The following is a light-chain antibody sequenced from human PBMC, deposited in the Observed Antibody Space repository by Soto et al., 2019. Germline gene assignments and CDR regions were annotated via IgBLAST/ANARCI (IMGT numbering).Light chain of an antibody. V-gene: IGKV3-20*01. CDR1: QSISSSY. Sequence: EIVLTQSPGTLSLSPGERATLSCRASQSISSSYLAWYQQKPGQAPRLLIYGASSRATGIPDRFSDSGSGTDFTLTISRLEPEDFAVYYCQQYGSSGLTFGGGTKVEIK. J-gene: IGKJ4*01. CDR2: GAS. CDR3: QQYGSSGLT.